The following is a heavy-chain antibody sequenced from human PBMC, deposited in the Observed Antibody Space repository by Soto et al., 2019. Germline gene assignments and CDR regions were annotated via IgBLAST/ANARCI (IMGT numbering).Heavy chain of an antibody. V-gene: IGHV1-8*01. CDR1: GYTFTSYD. Sequence: QVQLVQSGAEVKKPGASVKVSCKASGYTFTSYDINWVRQATGQGLEYLGWMNPNSGNTAYVQKFQGRVTMTWDTSITTAYMALSSLRSADTAVYFCARGIKYGAYSRWFDPWGQGTLVTFSS. CDR2: MNPNSGNT. J-gene: IGHJ5*02. D-gene: IGHD4-17*01. CDR3: ARGIKYGAYSRWFDP.